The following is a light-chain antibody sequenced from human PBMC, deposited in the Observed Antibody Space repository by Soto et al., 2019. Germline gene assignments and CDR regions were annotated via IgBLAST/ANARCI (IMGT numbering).Light chain of an antibody. J-gene: IGLJ2*01. CDR2: LNSDGSH. CDR1: SGHSIYA. Sequence: QLVLTQSPSASASLGASVKLTCTLSSGHSIYAIAWHQQQPEKGPRYLMKLNSDGSHSKGDGIPDRFSGSSSGAERYLTISSLQSEDEADYYCQTWGTGIRVVFGGGTKLTVL. V-gene: IGLV4-69*01. CDR3: QTWGTGIRVV.